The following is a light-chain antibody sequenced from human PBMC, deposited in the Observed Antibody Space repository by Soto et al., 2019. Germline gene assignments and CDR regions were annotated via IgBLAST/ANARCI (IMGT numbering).Light chain of an antibody. V-gene: IGLV2-14*01. J-gene: IGLJ3*02. Sequence: QSALTQPASVSGSPGQSITISCTGTSSDVGGYNYVSWYQQHPGKAPKLMIYEVSNRPSGVSNRFSGAKSGNTASLTSSGLQAEDEDGYYCSSYTSSSPRVFGGGTKLNVL. CDR1: SSDVGGYNY. CDR2: EVS. CDR3: SSYTSSSPRV.